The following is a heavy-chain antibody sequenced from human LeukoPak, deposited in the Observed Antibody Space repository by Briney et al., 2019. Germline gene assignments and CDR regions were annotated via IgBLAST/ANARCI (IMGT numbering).Heavy chain of an antibody. CDR3: AKQLGSGNYDPTGEDY. CDR1: GFTLTNYA. D-gene: IGHD3-10*01. J-gene: IGHJ4*02. CDR2: ISARGTDT. Sequence: TGGSLRLSCAASGFTLTNYATTWVPQAPGKGLEWVSAISARGTDTYYADSVKGRFTISRDTSKNTVYLQMNSLRDEDTAVYYCAKQLGSGNYDPTGEDYWGQGTLVAVFS. V-gene: IGHV3-23*01.